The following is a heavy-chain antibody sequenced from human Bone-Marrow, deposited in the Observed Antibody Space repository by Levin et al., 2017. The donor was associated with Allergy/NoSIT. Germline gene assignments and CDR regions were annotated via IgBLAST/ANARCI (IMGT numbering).Heavy chain of an antibody. Sequence: SGATFNNAWMSWVRQAPGKGLEWVGRIKSNSDGGSTDYAAPVKGRFSISRDDSENTVYLQMNSLKIEDTAVYYCTGGAYCASTSCLDYWGQGTLVTVSS. J-gene: IGHJ4*02. CDR1: GATFNNAW. CDR2: IKSNSDGGST. V-gene: IGHV3-15*01. CDR3: TGGAYCASTSCLDY. D-gene: IGHD2-2*01.